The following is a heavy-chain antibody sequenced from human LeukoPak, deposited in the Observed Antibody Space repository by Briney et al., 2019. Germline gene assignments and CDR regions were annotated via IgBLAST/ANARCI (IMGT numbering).Heavy chain of an antibody. D-gene: IGHD1-26*01. CDR3: ARGRSNYYGMDV. V-gene: IGHV4-59*01. CDR2: IYYNGNT. CDR1: DGSINSYY. Sequence: SETLSLTCSVSDGSINSYYWNWIRRPPGEGLEWIGYIYYNGNTNYSPSLKSRVTMSVDTSKNLFSLKVSSVTAADTAVYYCARGRSNYYGMDVWGQGTTVTVSS. J-gene: IGHJ6*02.